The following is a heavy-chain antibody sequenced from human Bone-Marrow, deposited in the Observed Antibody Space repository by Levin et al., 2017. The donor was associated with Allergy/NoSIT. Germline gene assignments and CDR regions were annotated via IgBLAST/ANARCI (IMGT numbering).Heavy chain of an antibody. CDR1: GYTFISYY. V-gene: IGHV1-46*01. D-gene: IGHD6-13*01. Sequence: ASVKVSCKASGYTFISYYLHWVRQAPGQGLEWMGMINPNGGSTNYAQKFQDRVTLTSDTSTTTVYMEMSGLRSEDTAMYYCARNPGSAAADHDAFDVWGRGTMVSVSS. J-gene: IGHJ3*01. CDR3: ARNPGSAAADHDAFDV. CDR2: INPNGGST.